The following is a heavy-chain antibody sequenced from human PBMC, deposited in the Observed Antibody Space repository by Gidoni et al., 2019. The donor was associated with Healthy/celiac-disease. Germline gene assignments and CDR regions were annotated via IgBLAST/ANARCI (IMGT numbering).Heavy chain of an antibody. CDR1: GGSISSSSYY. V-gene: IGHV4-39*01. D-gene: IGHD1-26*01. Sequence: QLQLQESGPGLVKPSETLSLTCTVSGGSISSSSYYWGWIRQPPGKGLEWIGSIYYSGSTYYNPSLKSRVTISVDTSKNQFSLKLSSVTAADTAVYYCAVVVGATSSVDYWGQGTLVTVSS. CDR3: AVVVGATSSVDY. J-gene: IGHJ4*02. CDR2: IYYSGST.